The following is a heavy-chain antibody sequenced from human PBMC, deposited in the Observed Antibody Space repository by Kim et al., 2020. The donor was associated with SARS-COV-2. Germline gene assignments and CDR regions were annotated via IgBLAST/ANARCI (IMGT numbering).Heavy chain of an antibody. V-gene: IGHV3-23*01. CDR2: ISGSGGST. J-gene: IGHJ6*02. Sequence: GGSLRLSCAASGFTFSSYAMSWVRQAPGKGLEWVSAISGSGGSTYYADSVKGRFTISRDNSKNTLYLQMNSLRAEDTAVYYCAKVIASGGQQRYCGSTSCLKPSWYYGMDVWGQGTTVTVSS. CDR1: GFTFSSYA. D-gene: IGHD2-2*01. CDR3: AKVIASGGQQRYCGSTSCLKPSWYYGMDV.